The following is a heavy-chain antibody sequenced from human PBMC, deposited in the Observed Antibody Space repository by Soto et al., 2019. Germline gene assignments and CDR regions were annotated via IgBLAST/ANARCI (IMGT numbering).Heavy chain of an antibody. CDR3: ARDLGLELPIHMDV. Sequence: QVHLVQSGAEVKKPGASVKVSCKASGYTFTTYGFGWVRQAPGQGLEWMGWISTYTGNTNYAPKLQGRVTMTTDTSTSTAYMELRSLRSDDTAVYYCARDLGLELPIHMDVWGQGTTVTV. V-gene: IGHV1-18*01. D-gene: IGHD1-7*01. CDR2: ISTYTGNT. CDR1: GYTFTTYG. J-gene: IGHJ6*02.